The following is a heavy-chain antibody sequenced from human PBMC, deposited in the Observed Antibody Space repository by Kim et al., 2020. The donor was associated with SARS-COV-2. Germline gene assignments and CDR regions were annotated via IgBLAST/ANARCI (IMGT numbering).Heavy chain of an antibody. D-gene: IGHD3-3*01. V-gene: IGHV3-23*01. CDR3: AKVLRATYYDFWSGTDAFDI. J-gene: IGHJ3*02. Sequence: GGSLRLSCAASGFTFSSYAMSWVRQAPGKGLEWVSAISGSGGSTYYADSVKGRFTISRDNSKNTLYLQMNSLRAEDTAVYYCAKVLRATYYDFWSGTDAFDIWGQGTMVTVSS. CDR2: ISGSGGST. CDR1: GFTFSSYA.